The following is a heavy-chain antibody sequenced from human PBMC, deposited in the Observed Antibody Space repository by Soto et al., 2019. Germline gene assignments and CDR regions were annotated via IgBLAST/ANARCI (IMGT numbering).Heavy chain of an antibody. D-gene: IGHD4-4*01. CDR3: ARQSSNVRYYYYAMDV. V-gene: IGHV5-51*01. Sequence: GASLKISCKGSGYTFTDYWIGWVRQLPGKGLEWMGIIYPGDSDTRYSPSFQGHVTITVDKSTSTAYLQWNTLKASDTAMYYCARQSSNVRYYYYAMDVWGKGTTVIVYS. J-gene: IGHJ6*04. CDR1: GYTFTDYW. CDR2: IYPGDSDT.